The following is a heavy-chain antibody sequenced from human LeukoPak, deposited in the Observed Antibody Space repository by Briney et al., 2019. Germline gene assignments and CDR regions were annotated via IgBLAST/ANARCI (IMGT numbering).Heavy chain of an antibody. J-gene: IGHJ4*02. Sequence: KSSETLSLTCVVSGGSFSGYYWSWIRQPPGKGLEWIGESNHRGSTNYNPSLKSRVTISVDTSKNQFSLKLSSVTAADTAVYYCARGIRNYYDSSGYDYWGQGTLVTVSS. CDR1: GGSFSGYY. CDR3: ARGIRNYYDSSGYDY. V-gene: IGHV4-34*01. CDR2: SNHRGST. D-gene: IGHD3-22*01.